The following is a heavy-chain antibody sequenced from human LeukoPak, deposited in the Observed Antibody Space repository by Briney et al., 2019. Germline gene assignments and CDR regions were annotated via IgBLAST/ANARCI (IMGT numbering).Heavy chain of an antibody. J-gene: IGHJ6*03. CDR2: ISAYNGNT. Sequence: ASVKASCKASGHTFTSYGISWVRQAPGQGLEWMGWISAYNGNTNYAQKLQGRVTMTTDTSTSTAYMELRSLRSDDTAVYYCARDRSGRYYYYYYYMDVWGKGTTVTVSS. CDR3: ARDRSGRYYYYYYYMDV. D-gene: IGHD2-15*01. CDR1: GHTFTSYG. V-gene: IGHV1-18*01.